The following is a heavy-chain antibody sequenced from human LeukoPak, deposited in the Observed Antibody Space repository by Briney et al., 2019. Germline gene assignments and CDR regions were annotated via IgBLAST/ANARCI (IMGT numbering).Heavy chain of an antibody. Sequence: ASVKVSCKASGYTFTSYDINWVRQATGQGLEWMGWMNPNSGNTGYAQKFQGRVTMTRNTSISTAYMELSSLRSVDTAVYYCARAVTDSSGYYYWFDPWGQGTLVTVSS. CDR2: MNPNSGNT. D-gene: IGHD3-22*01. CDR3: ARAVTDSSGYYYWFDP. J-gene: IGHJ5*02. CDR1: GYTFTSYD. V-gene: IGHV1-8*01.